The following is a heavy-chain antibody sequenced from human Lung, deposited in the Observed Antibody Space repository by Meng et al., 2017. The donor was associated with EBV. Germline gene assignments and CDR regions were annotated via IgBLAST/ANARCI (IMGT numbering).Heavy chain of an antibody. V-gene: IGHV3-11*01. CDR3: AGAVGLDN. CDR1: GFTVTNDH. J-gene: IGHJ4*02. Sequence: VLLGEGGGGLVKWGGSLRHSRADSGFTVTNDHMPGVRRTGGKGLEWVANNGPRGSAKCDAESGKGRFTIARDDAENSLYVQMNRQRGEETANYYGAGAVGLDNWGQGTLVTVSS. CDR2: NGPRGSAK.